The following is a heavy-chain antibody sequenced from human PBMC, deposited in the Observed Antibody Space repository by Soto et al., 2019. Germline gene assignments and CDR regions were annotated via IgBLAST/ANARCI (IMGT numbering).Heavy chain of an antibody. J-gene: IGHJ6*02. CDR3: AREFYLGVVPAATWYYGMDV. Sequence: SETLSLTCTVSGGSISSYYWSWIRQPAGKGLEWIGRIYTSGSTNYNPSLKSRVTMSVDTSKNQFSLKLSSVTAADTAVHYCAREFYLGVVPAATWYYGMDVWGQGTTVTVSS. CDR2: IYTSGST. CDR1: GGSISSYY. V-gene: IGHV4-4*07. D-gene: IGHD2-2*01.